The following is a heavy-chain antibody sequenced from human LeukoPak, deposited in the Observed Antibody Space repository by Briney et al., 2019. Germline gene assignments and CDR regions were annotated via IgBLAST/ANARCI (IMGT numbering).Heavy chain of an antibody. CDR3: ARGSQWGDYAGFDP. J-gene: IGHJ5*02. CDR2: GHHSGST. Sequence: SETLSLTCAVYGGSFSNYYWTWIRQPPGKGLEWIGEGHHSGSTNYNPFLKTRVTISVDTSRSQFSLKLTSVTAADTAVYYCARGSQWGDYAGFDPWGQGTLVTVSS. D-gene: IGHD4-17*01. CDR1: GGSFSNYY. V-gene: IGHV4-34*01.